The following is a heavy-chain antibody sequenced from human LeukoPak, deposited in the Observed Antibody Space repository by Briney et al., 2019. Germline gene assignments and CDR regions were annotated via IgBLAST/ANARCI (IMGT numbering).Heavy chain of an antibody. CDR2: ISKDERTT. V-gene: IGHV3-74*03. CDR3: GRDSNGIDY. CDR1: GFTFGGSW. Sequence: GGSLRLSCAASGFTFGGSWMLWVRQAPGKGLMCVARISKDERTTTYVDSVKGRFTVSRDNAKNTLYLQMDSLRVEDTAMNYCGRDSNGIDYLGQGTLVTVSS. D-gene: IGHD4-11*01. J-gene: IGHJ4*02.